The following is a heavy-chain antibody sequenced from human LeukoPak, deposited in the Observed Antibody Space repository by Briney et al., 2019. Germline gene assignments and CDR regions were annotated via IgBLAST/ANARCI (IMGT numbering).Heavy chain of an antibody. CDR1: GGSITNYY. V-gene: IGHV4-59*01. J-gene: IGHJ4*02. CDR2: ISYSGST. D-gene: IGHD6-19*01. Sequence: PSETLSLTCSISGGSITNYYWSWIRQPPGKGLEWIGYISYSGSTNYNPSLKSRVTISVDTSKNQFSLKLNSVTAADTAVYYCARDLGALAGNRNVWGQGTLVTVSS. CDR3: ARDLGALAGNRNV.